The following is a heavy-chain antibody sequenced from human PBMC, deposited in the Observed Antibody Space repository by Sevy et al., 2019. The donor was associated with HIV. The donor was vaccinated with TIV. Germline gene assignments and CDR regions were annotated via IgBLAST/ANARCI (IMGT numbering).Heavy chain of an antibody. D-gene: IGHD3-22*01. CDR3: ARARGHDSGGHYLGSWYYFDY. Sequence: ASVKVSCKASGYIFSSFGISWVRQAPGQGLEWMGWISGYNGNTNYAQNLQGRVTMTTDTSTSTAYMELRSLRSDDTDVYYCARARGHDSGGHYLGSWYYFDYWGQGTLVTVSS. CDR1: GYIFSSFG. J-gene: IGHJ4*02. CDR2: ISGYNGNT. V-gene: IGHV1-18*04.